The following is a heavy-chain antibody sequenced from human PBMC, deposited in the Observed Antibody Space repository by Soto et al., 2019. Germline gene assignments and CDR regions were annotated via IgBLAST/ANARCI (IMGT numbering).Heavy chain of an antibody. CDR3: AAGDYYDSSGYSSDY. Sequence: GASVKVSCKASGFTFTSYAVHWVRQAPGQRLEWIGWIVAGSGNTNYAQKFQERVTITRDTSTSTAYMELSSLRSEYTSVYYCAAGDYYDSSGYSSDYWGQGTLVTVSS. D-gene: IGHD3-22*01. CDR2: IVAGSGNT. J-gene: IGHJ4*02. CDR1: GFTFTSYA. V-gene: IGHV1-58*01.